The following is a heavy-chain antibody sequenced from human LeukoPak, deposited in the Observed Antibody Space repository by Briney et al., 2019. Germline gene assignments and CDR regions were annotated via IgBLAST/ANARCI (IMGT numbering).Heavy chain of an antibody. D-gene: IGHD1-1*01. CDR1: GFTFSSYA. J-gene: IGHJ6*02. CDR2: ISSNGGST. Sequence: KTGGSLRLSCVASGFTFSSYATHWVRQAPGEGLEYVSGISSNGGSTYYANSVRDRFNISRDNSKNTLYLQMGSLRAEDMAVYHCARAGRNDASLGMDVWGQGTTVTVSS. CDR3: ARAGRNDASLGMDV. V-gene: IGHV3-64*01.